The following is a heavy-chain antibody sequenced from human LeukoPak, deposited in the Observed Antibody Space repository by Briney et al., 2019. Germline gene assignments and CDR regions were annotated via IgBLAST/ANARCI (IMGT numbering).Heavy chain of an antibody. V-gene: IGHV5-51*01. CDR3: ARLHGAAAGLMRD. CDR2: IYPGDSDT. CDR1: GYSFTTYW. D-gene: IGHD6-13*01. Sequence: GESLKISCLGSGYSFTTYWVGWVRQMPGKGLEWMGIIYPGDSDTRYSPSFQGQVTISADKSISTAYLQWSSLKASDTAMYYCARLHGAAAGLMRDWGQGTLVTVSS. J-gene: IGHJ4*02.